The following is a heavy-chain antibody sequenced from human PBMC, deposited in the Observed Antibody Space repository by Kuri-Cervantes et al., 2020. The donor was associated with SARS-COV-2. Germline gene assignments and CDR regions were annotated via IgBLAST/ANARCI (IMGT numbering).Heavy chain of an antibody. Sequence: ASVKVSCKVSGYTLTELSMHWVRQAPGKGLEWMGGFDPEDGETIYAQNFHGRVTVTRDTSTSTVYMELTSLTSEDTAVYFCARGLVAGTPKVYYFDYWGQGTLVTVSS. CDR3: ARGLVAGTPKVYYFDY. CDR2: FDPEDGET. D-gene: IGHD6-19*01. J-gene: IGHJ4*02. V-gene: IGHV1-24*01. CDR1: GYTLTELS.